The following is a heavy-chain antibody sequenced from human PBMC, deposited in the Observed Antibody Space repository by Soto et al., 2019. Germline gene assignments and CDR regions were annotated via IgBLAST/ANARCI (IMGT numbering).Heavy chain of an antibody. CDR1: GFPFSTYL. V-gene: IGHV3-74*01. D-gene: IGHD6-19*01. CDR2: INTDGSST. Sequence: PGGSLSLSCAASGFPFSTYLMHWVRQAPGKGLVWVSRINTDGSSTSYADSVKGRFTISRDNAKNTLYLQMNSLRAEDTAVYYCARDGGWIDYWGQGTLVTVSS. J-gene: IGHJ4*02. CDR3: ARDGGWIDY.